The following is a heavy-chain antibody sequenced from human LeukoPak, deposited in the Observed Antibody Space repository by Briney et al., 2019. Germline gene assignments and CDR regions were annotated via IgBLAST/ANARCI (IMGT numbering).Heavy chain of an antibody. J-gene: IGHJ5*02. V-gene: IGHV4-30-2*01. CDR1: GGSISSGGYY. Sequence: PSQTLSLTCTVSGGSISSGGYYWSWIRQPPGKGLEWIGYIYHSGSTYYNPSLKSRVTISVDRSKNQFSLKLSSVTAADTAVYYCARIFGYQLPKWFDPWGQGTLVTVSS. CDR3: ARIFGYQLPKWFDP. CDR2: IYHSGST. D-gene: IGHD2-2*01.